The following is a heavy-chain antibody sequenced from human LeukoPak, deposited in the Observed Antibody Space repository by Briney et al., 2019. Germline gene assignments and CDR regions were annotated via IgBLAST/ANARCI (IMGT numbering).Heavy chain of an antibody. J-gene: IGHJ4*02. CDR1: GASISSSRYY. V-gene: IGHV4-61*02. D-gene: IGHD3-3*01. CDR2: VYASGST. Sequence: SQTLSLTCTVSGASISSSRYYWSWIRQPAGKGLEWVGRVYASGSTNYNPSLKSRVTISIDTSKNQFSLKLTSVIAADTAVYFCARDPDYDFWSDSPHWGQGILVTVSS. CDR3: ARDPDYDFWSDSPH.